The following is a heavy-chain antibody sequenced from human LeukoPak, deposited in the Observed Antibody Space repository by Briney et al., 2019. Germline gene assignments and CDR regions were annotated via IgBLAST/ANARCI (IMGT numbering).Heavy chain of an antibody. J-gene: IGHJ4*02. D-gene: IGHD2-15*01. CDR1: GFTFSSYG. Sequence: GRSLRLSCAASGFTFSSYGMHWVRQAPGKGLEGVAVMSYDGSNKYYADSVKGRFTISRDNSKNTLYLQMNSLRAEDTAVYYCAKDWGVVVVAATYFDYWGQGTLVTVSS. V-gene: IGHV3-30*18. CDR3: AKDWGVVVVAATYFDY. CDR2: MSYDGSNK.